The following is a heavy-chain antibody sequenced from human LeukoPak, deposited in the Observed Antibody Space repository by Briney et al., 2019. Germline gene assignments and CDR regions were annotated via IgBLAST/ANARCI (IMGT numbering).Heavy chain of an antibody. CDR1: GFRVSDYY. J-gene: IGHJ5*02. D-gene: IGHD3-10*01. CDR3: ARDRAALQDGVEFDP. CDR2: IRDSGEA. V-gene: IGHV3-66*03. Sequence: SGGSLRLSCAVSGFRVSDYYMSWVRQAPGKGLEWVGLIRDSGEAFYADFVRGRFAISRDESENTLYLQMNSLRVEDTAVYFCARDRAALQDGVEFDPWGEGTPVIVSS.